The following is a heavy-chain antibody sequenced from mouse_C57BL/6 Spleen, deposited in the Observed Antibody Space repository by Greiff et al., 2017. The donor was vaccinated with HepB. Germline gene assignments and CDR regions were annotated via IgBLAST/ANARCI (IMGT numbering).Heavy chain of an antibody. Sequence: EVKVEESGGGLVQPGESLKLSCESNEYEFPSHDMSWVRKTPEKRLELVAAINSDGGSTYYPDTMERRFIISRDNTKKTLYLQMSSLRSEDTALYYCARGNYDYAMDYWGQGTSVTVSS. V-gene: IGHV5-2*03. D-gene: IGHD2-1*01. CDR1: EYEFPSHD. CDR3: ARGNYDYAMDY. CDR2: INSDGGST. J-gene: IGHJ4*01.